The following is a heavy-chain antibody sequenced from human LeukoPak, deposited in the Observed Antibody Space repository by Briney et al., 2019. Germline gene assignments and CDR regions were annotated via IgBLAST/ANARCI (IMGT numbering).Heavy chain of an antibody. D-gene: IGHD1-7*01. CDR3: ARSAGTTLYNFDY. V-gene: IGHV1-2*02. CDR2: INPNSGGT. CDR1: GYTFTGYY. J-gene: IGHJ4*02. Sequence: ASVKVSCKASGYTFTGYYMHWVRQAPGQGLEWMGWINPNSGGTNYAQKFQGRVTMTRDTSISTAYMELSRLRSDDTAVYYCARSAGTTLYNFDYWGQGTLVTVPS.